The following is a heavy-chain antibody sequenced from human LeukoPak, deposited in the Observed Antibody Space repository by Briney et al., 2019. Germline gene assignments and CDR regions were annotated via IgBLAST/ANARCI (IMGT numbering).Heavy chain of an antibody. CDR3: AKYNWNYGRLIGWFDP. CDR1: GGSISSYY. D-gene: IGHD1-7*01. Sequence: PSETLSLTCTVSGGSISSYYWSWIRQPPGKGLEWIGYIYYSGSTNYNPSLKSRVTISVDTSKNQFSPKLSSVTAADTAVYYCAKYNWNYGRLIGWFDPWGQGTLVTVSS. J-gene: IGHJ5*02. CDR2: IYYSGST. V-gene: IGHV4-59*01.